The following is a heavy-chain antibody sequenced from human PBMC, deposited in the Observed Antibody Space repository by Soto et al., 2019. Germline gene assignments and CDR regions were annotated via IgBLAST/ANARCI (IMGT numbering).Heavy chain of an antibody. D-gene: IGHD5-18*01. J-gene: IGHJ6*03. CDR3: ANSPWILSRYHFYMDV. V-gene: IGHV3-23*01. Sequence: PGGSLRLSCEASGFTFTSFAMTWVRQAPGEGLQWVSTVSGRGETSYYTDSVMGRFTVSRDNSKNTLYLQMTSLRAEDTAIYFCANSPWILSRYHFYMDVWGTGTTVTVSS. CDR2: VSGRGETS. CDR1: GFTFTSFA.